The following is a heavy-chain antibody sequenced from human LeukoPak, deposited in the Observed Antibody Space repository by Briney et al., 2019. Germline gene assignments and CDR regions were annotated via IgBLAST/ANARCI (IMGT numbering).Heavy chain of an antibody. CDR2: ITRDGSST. CDR3: ARDPGYESWSPFWGGMDV. CDR1: GFTFSSSW. D-gene: IGHD3-16*01. V-gene: IGHV3-74*01. J-gene: IGHJ6*04. Sequence: GGSLRLSCAASGFTFSSSWMHWVRQAPGKGLVWVSRITRDGSSTTYADSVKGRFTTSRDNAKNTLYLQMDSLRDDDPAVYYCARDPGYESWSPFWGGMDVWGNGTTVIVSS.